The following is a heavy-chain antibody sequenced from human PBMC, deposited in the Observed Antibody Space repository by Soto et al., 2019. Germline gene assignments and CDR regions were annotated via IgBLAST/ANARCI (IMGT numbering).Heavy chain of an antibody. CDR1: GGSISSGGYY. CDR3: ARGSVVVTAPSLYFDY. D-gene: IGHD2-21*02. V-gene: IGHV4-31*03. J-gene: IGHJ4*02. Sequence: PSETLSLTCTVSGGSISSGGYYWSWIRQHPGKGLEWIGYIYYSGSTYYNPSLKSRVTISVDTSKNQFSLKLSSVTAADTAVFYCARGSVVVTAPSLYFDYWGQGTLVTVSS. CDR2: IYYSGST.